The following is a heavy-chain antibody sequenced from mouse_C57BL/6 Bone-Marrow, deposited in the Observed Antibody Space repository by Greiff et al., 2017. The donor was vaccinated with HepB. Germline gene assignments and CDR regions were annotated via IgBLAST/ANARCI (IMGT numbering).Heavy chain of an antibody. J-gene: IGHJ2*01. D-gene: IGHD1-1*01. CDR1: GYAFSSSW. V-gene: IGHV1-82*01. Sequence: VKLMESGPELVKPGASVKISCKASGYAFSSSWMNWVKQRPGKGLEWIGRIYPGDGDTNYNGKFKGKATLTADKSSSTAYMQRSSLTSEDSAVYFCARGYGSVDYWGQGTTLTVSS. CDR2: IYPGDGDT. CDR3: ARGYGSVDY.